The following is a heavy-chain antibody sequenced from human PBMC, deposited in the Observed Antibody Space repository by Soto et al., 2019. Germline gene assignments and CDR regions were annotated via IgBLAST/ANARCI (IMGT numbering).Heavy chain of an antibody. D-gene: IGHD6-13*01. J-gene: IGHJ4*02. Sequence: ASVKVSCKASGYIFTNYDINWVRQATGQGLEYLGWINPNSGNTGYVQKFQGRVTMTRNTSINTAYMELNSLRSEDTAVYFCARGGPTPPYSSSWTFDFWGQGTLVTVSS. V-gene: IGHV1-8*01. CDR3: ARGGPTPPYSSSWTFDF. CDR2: INPNSGNT. CDR1: GYIFTNYD.